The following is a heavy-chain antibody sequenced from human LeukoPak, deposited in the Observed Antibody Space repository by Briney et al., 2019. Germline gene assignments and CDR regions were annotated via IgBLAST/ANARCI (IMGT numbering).Heavy chain of an antibody. CDR2: INHSGST. D-gene: IGHD6-13*01. J-gene: IGHJ6*04. CDR3: ARSVASGYSSSWYRYYYGMDV. Sequence: SETLSLTCAVYGGSFSGYYWSWIRQPPGKGLEWIGEINHSGSTNYNPSLKSRVTISVDTSKNQFSLKLSSVTAADTAVYYCARSVASGYSSSWYRYYYGMDVWGKGTTVTVSS. CDR1: GGSFSGYY. V-gene: IGHV4-34*01.